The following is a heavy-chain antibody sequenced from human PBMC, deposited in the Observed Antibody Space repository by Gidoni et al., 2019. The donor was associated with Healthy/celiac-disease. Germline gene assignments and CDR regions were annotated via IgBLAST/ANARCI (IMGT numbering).Heavy chain of an antibody. CDR1: GYTFTSSA. V-gene: IGHV1-3*01. D-gene: IGHD6-19*01. Sequence: QVQLVQSGAEVKKTGASVKVSCKASGYTFTSSAMHWVRHAPGQRLEWMGWINAGNGNTKYSQKFQGRVTITRDTSASTAYMELSSLRSEDTAVYYCARAKPGYSSGWLDYWGQGTLVTASS. J-gene: IGHJ4*02. CDR3: ARAKPGYSSGWLDY. CDR2: INAGNGNT.